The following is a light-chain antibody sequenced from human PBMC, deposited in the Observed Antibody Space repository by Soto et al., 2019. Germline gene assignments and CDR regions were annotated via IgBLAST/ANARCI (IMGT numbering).Light chain of an antibody. CDR1: SSDVGGYNY. CDR3: CSFAGSYTFGV. J-gene: IGLJ3*02. CDR2: DVN. Sequence: QSALTQPRSVSGSPGQSVTISCTGTSSDVGGYNYVSWYQHNPGTAPRLIIYDVNKRPSGVPHRFSGSKSDNTASLTISGLQADDEADYYCCSFAGSYTFGVFGGGTKLTVL. V-gene: IGLV2-11*01.